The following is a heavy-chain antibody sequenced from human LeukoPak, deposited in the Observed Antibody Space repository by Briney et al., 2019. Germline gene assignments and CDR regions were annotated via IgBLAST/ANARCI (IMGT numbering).Heavy chain of an antibody. CDR1: GVSISSGDYY. J-gene: IGHJ4*02. CDR2: IYYSGST. CDR3: ARELERRLGY. Sequence: SETLSLTCTVSGVSISSGDYYWSWIRQPPGKGLEWIGYIYYSGSTYYNPSLKSRVTISVDTSKNQFSLKLSSVTAADTAVYYCARELERRLGYWGQGTLVTVSS. D-gene: IGHD1-1*01. V-gene: IGHV4-30-4*01.